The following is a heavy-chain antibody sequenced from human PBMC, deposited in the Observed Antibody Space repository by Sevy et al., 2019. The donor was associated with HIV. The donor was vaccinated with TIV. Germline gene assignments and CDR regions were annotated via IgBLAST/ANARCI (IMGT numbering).Heavy chain of an antibody. CDR3: AREHNSSGWSQFYYYGMDV. D-gene: IGHD6-19*01. V-gene: IGHV3-33*01. CDR1: GFTFSSYG. CDR2: IWYDGSNK. J-gene: IGHJ6*02. Sequence: GESLKISCAASGFTFSSYGMHWVRQAPGKGLEWVAVIWYDGSNKYYAASVKGRFTISRDNSKNTLYLQMNSLRAEDTAVYYCAREHNSSGWSQFYYYGMDVWGQGTTVTVSS.